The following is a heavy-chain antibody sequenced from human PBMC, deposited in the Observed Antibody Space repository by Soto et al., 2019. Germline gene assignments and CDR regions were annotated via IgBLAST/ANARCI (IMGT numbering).Heavy chain of an antibody. CDR3: ARASGYSYGYHSDY. J-gene: IGHJ4*02. CDR1: GFTFSSYA. Sequence: PGWSLRLSCAASGFTFSSYAMSWVRQAPGKGLEWVSAISGSGGSTYYADSVKGRFTISRDNSKNTLYLQMNSLRAEDTAVYYCARASGYSYGYHSDYWGQGTLVTVSS. V-gene: IGHV3-23*01. CDR2: ISGSGGST. D-gene: IGHD5-18*01.